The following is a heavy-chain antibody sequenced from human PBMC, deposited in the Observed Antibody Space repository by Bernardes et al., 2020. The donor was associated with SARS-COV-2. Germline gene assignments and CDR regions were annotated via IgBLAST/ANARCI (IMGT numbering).Heavy chain of an antibody. V-gene: IGHV3-23*01. CDR3: AKASAVAGR. CDR1: GFTFSDSA. CDR2: ISGSGGTT. D-gene: IGHD6-19*01. Sequence: GGSLRLSCAASGFTFSDSAMSWFRQAPGKGLEWFSAISGSGGTTYYADSVKGRFTISRDNSKNTLYLQMNSLRAEDTAVYYCAKASAVAGRWGKGTLGTVSS. J-gene: IGHJ4*02.